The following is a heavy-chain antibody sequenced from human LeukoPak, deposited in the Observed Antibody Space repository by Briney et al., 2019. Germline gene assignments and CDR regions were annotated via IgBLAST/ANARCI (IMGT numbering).Heavy chain of an antibody. Sequence: SETLSLTCTVSGGSISSSSYYWGWIRQPPGKGLEWIGSIYYSGSTYYNPSLKSRVTISVDTSKNQFSLKLSSVTAADTAVYYCARVGYSYGLNWFDPWGQGTLVTVSP. V-gene: IGHV4-39*01. D-gene: IGHD5-18*01. CDR2: IYYSGST. J-gene: IGHJ5*02. CDR3: ARVGYSYGLNWFDP. CDR1: GGSISSSSYY.